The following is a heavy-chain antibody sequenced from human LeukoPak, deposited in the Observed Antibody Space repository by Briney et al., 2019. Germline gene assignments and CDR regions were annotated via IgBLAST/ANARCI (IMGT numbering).Heavy chain of an antibody. D-gene: IGHD3-22*01. CDR2: IYYSGST. V-gene: IGHV4-59*01. CDR3: ARAGSSGVNLVY. Sequence: KPSETLSLTCTVSGGSISSYYWSWIRQPPGKGLEWIGYIYYSGSTNYNPSLKSRVAISVDTSKNQFSLKLSSVTAADTAVYYCARAGSSGVNLVYWGQGTLVTVSS. J-gene: IGHJ4*02. CDR1: GGSISSYY.